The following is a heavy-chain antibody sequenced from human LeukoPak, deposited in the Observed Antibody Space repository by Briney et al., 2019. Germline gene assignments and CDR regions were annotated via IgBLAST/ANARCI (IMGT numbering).Heavy chain of an antibody. Sequence: GGSLRLSCAASGFIFSGYGMHWVRQAPGKGLEWVAVIWNDGSIKYYGESVKGRFTISRDNSKNTLYLQMNGLRAEDTAVYYCARVNSPPKDSSGWPFDYWGQGTLVTVSS. V-gene: IGHV3-33*01. CDR2: IWNDGSIK. CDR1: GFIFSGYG. D-gene: IGHD6-19*01. J-gene: IGHJ4*02. CDR3: ARVNSPPKDSSGWPFDY.